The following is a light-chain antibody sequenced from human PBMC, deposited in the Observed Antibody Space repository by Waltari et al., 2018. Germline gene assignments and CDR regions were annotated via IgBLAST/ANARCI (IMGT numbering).Light chain of an antibody. CDR3: QQYNDYSGT. V-gene: IGKV1-5*03. Sequence: DIQMTQSPSTLSASVGDRVTITCRASQSISSWLAWYQQKPGKAPKLLIYEASSLESGVPSRFSGGGYVTEFTLTISSLQPDDLATYYCQQYNDYSGTFGRGTKVEIK. CDR2: EAS. J-gene: IGKJ1*01. CDR1: QSISSW.